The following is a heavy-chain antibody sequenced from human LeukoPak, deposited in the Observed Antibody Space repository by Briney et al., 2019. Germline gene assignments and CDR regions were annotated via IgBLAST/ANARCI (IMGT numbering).Heavy chain of an antibody. Sequence: ASVKVSCKASGYTFTSYGISWVRQAPGQGLEWMGWISAYNGNTNYAQKLQGRVTMTTDTSTSTAYMELRSLRSDDTAVYYCARNRAYDSSAKEYYFDYWGQGTLVTVSS. J-gene: IGHJ4*02. CDR3: ARNRAYDSSAKEYYFDY. CDR2: ISAYNGNT. CDR1: GYTFTSYG. D-gene: IGHD3-22*01. V-gene: IGHV1-18*01.